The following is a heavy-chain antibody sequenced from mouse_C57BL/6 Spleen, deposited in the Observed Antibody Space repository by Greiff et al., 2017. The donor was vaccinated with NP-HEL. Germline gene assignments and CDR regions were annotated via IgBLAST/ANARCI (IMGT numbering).Heavy chain of an antibody. Sequence: QVQLKQSGAELVRPGTSVKMSCKASGYTFTNYWIGWAKQRPGHGLEWIGDIYPGGGYTNYNEKFKGKATLTADKSSSTAYMQFSSLTSEDSAIYYCARSDYDDGHYAMDYWGQGTSVTVSS. CDR3: ARSDYDDGHYAMDY. D-gene: IGHD2-4*01. V-gene: IGHV1-63*01. J-gene: IGHJ4*01. CDR2: IYPGGGYT. CDR1: GYTFTNYW.